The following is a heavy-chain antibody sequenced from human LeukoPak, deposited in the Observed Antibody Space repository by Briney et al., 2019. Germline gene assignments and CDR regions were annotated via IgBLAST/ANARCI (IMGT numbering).Heavy chain of an antibody. CDR2: ISTDASST. CDR3: AKGTRAVAGRGHFDY. V-gene: IGHV3-74*01. Sequence: GGSLRLSCAASGFTFSSYWMHWVRQAPGKGLVWVSRISTDASSTTYADSVKGRFTISRDNAKNSLYLQMNSLRAEDTALYYCAKGTRAVAGRGHFDYWGQGTLVTVSS. CDR1: GFTFSSYW. J-gene: IGHJ4*02. D-gene: IGHD6-19*01.